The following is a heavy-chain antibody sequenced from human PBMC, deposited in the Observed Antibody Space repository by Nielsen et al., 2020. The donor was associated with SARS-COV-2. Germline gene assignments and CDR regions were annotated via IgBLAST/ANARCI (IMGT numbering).Heavy chain of an antibody. V-gene: IGHV3-73*01. CDR1: GFTFSGSA. J-gene: IGHJ4*02. D-gene: IGHD4-23*01. CDR3: SSPTVAY. CDR2: IRSYANEYAT. Sequence: GGSLRLSCVASGFTFSGSAMHWVRQASGKGLEWLGRIRSYANEYATAYAASVKGRFTISRDDSKNTAYLQMNSLKTEDTALYYCSSPTVAYWGQGTLVTVSS.